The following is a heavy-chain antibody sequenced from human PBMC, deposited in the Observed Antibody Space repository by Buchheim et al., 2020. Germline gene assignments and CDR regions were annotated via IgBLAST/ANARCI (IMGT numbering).Heavy chain of an antibody. CDR3: AKALYGDYGGGFDS. CDR1: GFSFGDYA. D-gene: IGHD4-17*01. V-gene: IGHV3-9*01. Sequence: EVQLVESGGALVQPGRSLRLSCAASGFSFGDYAIHWVRQAPGKGLEWVSGVSWNSGVIDYADSVRGRFTVSRDNAQNSLYLEMDRLRPEDTALYYCAKALYGDYGGGFDSWGQGT. CDR2: VSWNSGVI. J-gene: IGHJ4*02.